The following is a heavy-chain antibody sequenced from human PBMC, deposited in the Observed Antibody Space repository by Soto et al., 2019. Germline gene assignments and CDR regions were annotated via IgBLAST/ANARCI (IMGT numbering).Heavy chain of an antibody. D-gene: IGHD3-3*01. CDR2: IYYSGST. CDR1: GGSISSSSYY. J-gene: IGHJ6*02. V-gene: IGHV4-39*07. Sequence: SETLSLTCTVSGGSISSSSYYWGWIRQPPGKGLEWIGSIYYSGSTYYNPSLKSRVTISVDTSKNQFSLKLSSVTAADTAVYYCARGTRDYYYYGMDVWGQGTTVTVSS. CDR3: ARGTRDYYYYGMDV.